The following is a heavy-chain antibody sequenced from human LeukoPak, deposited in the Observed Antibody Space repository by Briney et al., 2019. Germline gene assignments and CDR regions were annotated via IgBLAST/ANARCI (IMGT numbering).Heavy chain of an antibody. D-gene: IGHD1/OR15-1a*01. Sequence: GGSLRLSCAASGFTFTAFGIHWVRQAPGKGLEWVAAISPDGHTEYYIDSVKGRFTISRDNSKNMIYLRTNSLRREDSAVYFCAKINNDDDYWGQGTLVTVSS. CDR3: AKINNDDDY. J-gene: IGHJ4*02. V-gene: IGHV3-30*18. CDR2: ISPDGHTE. CDR1: GFTFTAFG.